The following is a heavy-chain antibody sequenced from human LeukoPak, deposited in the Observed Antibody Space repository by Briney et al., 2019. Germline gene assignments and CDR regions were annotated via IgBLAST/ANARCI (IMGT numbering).Heavy chain of an antibody. J-gene: IGHJ4*02. CDR2: IYPHGST. D-gene: IGHD3-22*01. CDR3: TREGYDRRGYFLDF. V-gene: IGHV4-4*07. Sequence: SETPSLTCTLSPGSLNDFFWGWFRHGPREGLEWLGFIYPHGSTEFNPSLRSRVTFSVDTSKMQATLSLSSVTASDTAVYYCTREGYDRRGYFLDFWGQGTLVTVSS. CDR1: PGSLNDFF.